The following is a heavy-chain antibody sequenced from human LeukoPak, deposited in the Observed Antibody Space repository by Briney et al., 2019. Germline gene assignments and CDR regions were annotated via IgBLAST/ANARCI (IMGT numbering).Heavy chain of an antibody. CDR3: ARVVAVAAKPFDY. Sequence: ASETLSLTCTVSGGSVSSGGYYWSWIRQHPGKGLEWIGHIYYSGTTYYNPSLKSRVTISVDTSKNQFSLKLSSVTAADTAVYYCARVVAVAAKPFDYWGQGTLVTVPS. V-gene: IGHV4-31*03. D-gene: IGHD6-19*01. CDR2: IYYSGTT. J-gene: IGHJ4*02. CDR1: GGSVSSGGYY.